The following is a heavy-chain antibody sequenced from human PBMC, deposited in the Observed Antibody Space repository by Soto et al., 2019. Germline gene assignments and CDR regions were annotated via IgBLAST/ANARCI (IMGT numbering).Heavy chain of an antibody. D-gene: IGHD2-2*01. CDR3: VRGSSMPHRFDL. CDR1: GGTFSSYT. V-gene: IGHV1-69*02. J-gene: IGHJ5*02. Sequence: WASVKVSCKASGGTFSSYTISWVRQAPGQGLEWMGRIIPILGIANYAQKFQGRVTITADKSTSTAYMELSSLRSEDTAVYYFVRGSSMPHRFDLWCQGTLVTVSS. CDR2: IIPILGIA.